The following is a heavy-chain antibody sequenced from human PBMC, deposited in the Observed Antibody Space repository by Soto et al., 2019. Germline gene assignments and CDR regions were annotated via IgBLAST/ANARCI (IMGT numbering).Heavy chain of an antibody. Sequence: EVQLVESGGGLVQPGRSLRLSCAASGFTFDDYAMHWVRQAPGKGLEWVSGISWNSGSIGYADSVKGRFTISRDNAKNSRYLQMNSLRAEDTALYYCAKGPAPYSRSWGSWGQGTLVTVSS. D-gene: IGHD6-6*01. J-gene: IGHJ4*02. CDR3: AKGPAPYSRSWGS. V-gene: IGHV3-9*01. CDR2: ISWNSGSI. CDR1: GFTFDDYA.